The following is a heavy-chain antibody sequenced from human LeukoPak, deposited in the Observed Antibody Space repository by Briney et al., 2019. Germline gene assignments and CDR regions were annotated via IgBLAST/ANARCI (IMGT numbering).Heavy chain of an antibody. CDR2: ISSSSSYI. CDR1: GFTFSSYS. D-gene: IGHD3-3*02. V-gene: IGHV3-21*01. CDR3: ARVESLEWLFPHNWFDP. Sequence: PGGSLRLSCAASGFTFSSYSMNWVRQAPGKGLEWVSSISSSSSYIYYADSVKGRFTISRDNAKNSLYLQMNSLRAEDTAVYYCARVESLEWLFPHNWFDPWGRGPLVTVSS. J-gene: IGHJ5*02.